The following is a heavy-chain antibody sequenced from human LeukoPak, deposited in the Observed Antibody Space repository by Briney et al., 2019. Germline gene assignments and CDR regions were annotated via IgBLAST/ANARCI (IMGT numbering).Heavy chain of an antibody. CDR3: ARRTGYYNGFDY. Sequence: PSETLSLTCRVSGGFLSSYYRSWIRQPPGKGLEWIGYIYYSGTTNYNPSLKSRVTISLDTSKNQSSLKLSSVTAADTAVYYCARRTGYYNGFDYWGHGTLVTVSS. J-gene: IGHJ4*01. CDR2: IYYSGTT. V-gene: IGHV4-59*01. CDR1: GGFLSSYY. D-gene: IGHD3-9*01.